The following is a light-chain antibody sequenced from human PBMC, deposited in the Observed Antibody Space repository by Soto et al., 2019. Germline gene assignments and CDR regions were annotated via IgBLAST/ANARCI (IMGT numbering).Light chain of an antibody. V-gene: IGKV3-20*01. J-gene: IGKJ1*01. CDR3: QQYGSSLPWT. CDR2: AAS. CDR1: QSVSSSY. Sequence: EIVLTQSPGTLSLSLGERATLSCRASQSVSSSYLAWYQQKPGQAPRLLIYAASSRATGIPDRFSGSGSGTDFTLTISRLEPEDFAVYYCQQYGSSLPWTFGQGTKVDIK.